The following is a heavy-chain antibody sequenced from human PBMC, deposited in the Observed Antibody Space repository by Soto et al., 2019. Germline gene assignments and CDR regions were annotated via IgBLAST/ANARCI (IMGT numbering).Heavy chain of an antibody. Sequence: EVQLVESGGGVARPGGSLRLSCAASGFSIDDYGMAWIRQAPGKGLEWVSGISWSGASTTYADSVKGRFTITSDSAKNSLQLQTSMLRDEDTAFYRCARAAGSSEKLDFWGQGTMVTVSS. CDR1: GFSIDDYG. V-gene: IGHV3-20*01. D-gene: IGHD1-1*01. CDR2: ISWSGAST. CDR3: ARAAGSSEKLDF. J-gene: IGHJ3*01.